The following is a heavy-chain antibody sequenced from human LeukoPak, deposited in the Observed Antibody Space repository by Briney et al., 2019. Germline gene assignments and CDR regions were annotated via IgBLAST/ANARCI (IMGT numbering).Heavy chain of an antibody. D-gene: IGHD5-12*01. CDR2: ISYDGSNK. Sequence: GGSLRLSCAASGFTFSSYGMHWVRQAPGKGLEWVAVISYDGSNKYYADSVKGRFTISRDNSKNTLYPQMNSLRAEDTAVYYCAKEQARDIVATAPLDYWGQGTLVTVSS. CDR1: GFTFSSYG. CDR3: AKEQARDIVATAPLDY. J-gene: IGHJ4*02. V-gene: IGHV3-30*18.